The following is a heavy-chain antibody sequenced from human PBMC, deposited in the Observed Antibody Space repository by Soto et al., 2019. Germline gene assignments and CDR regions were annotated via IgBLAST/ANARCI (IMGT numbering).Heavy chain of an antibody. CDR3: ARVRDSSGSYALDY. D-gene: IGHD6-19*01. CDR1: GGSISSYY. Sequence: PSETLSLTCTVSGGSISSYYWSWIRQPPGKGLEWIGYIYYSGSTNYNPSLKSRVTISVDTSKDQFSLKLSSVTAADTAVYYCARVRDSSGSYALDYWGQGTLVTVSS. CDR2: IYYSGST. J-gene: IGHJ4*02. V-gene: IGHV4-59*01.